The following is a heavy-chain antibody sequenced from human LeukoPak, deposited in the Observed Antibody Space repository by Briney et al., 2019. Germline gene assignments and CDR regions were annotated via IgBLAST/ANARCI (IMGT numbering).Heavy chain of an antibody. D-gene: IGHD3-10*01. V-gene: IGHV3-7*01. Sequence: PGGSLRLSCAASGFTFSTYWTTWVRQAPGKGLEWVANIKQDGSEKNYVDSVKGRFTISRDSSKSTLYLQMNSLRAEDTAVYYCARPQGSGSYYFDYWGQGTLVTVSS. J-gene: IGHJ4*02. CDR2: IKQDGSEK. CDR3: ARPQGSGSYYFDY. CDR1: GFTFSTYW.